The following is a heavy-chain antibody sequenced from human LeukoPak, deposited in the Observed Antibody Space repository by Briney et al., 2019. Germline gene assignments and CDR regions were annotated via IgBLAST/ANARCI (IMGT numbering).Heavy chain of an antibody. J-gene: IGHJ4*02. CDR3: AKAVVIVPTATPFDY. D-gene: IGHD2-2*01. CDR1: GFTFSSYG. V-gene: IGHV3-30*02. Sequence: GGSLRLSCAASGFTFSSYGMHWVRQAPGKGLEWVAFIRYDGSNKYYADSVKGRFTISRDNSKNTLYLQMDSLRAEDTAVYYCAKAVVIVPTATPFDYWGQGTLVTVSS. CDR2: IRYDGSNK.